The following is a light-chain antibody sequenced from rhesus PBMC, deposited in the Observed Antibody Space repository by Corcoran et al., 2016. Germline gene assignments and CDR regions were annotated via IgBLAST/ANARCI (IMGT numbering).Light chain of an antibody. J-gene: IGKJ2*01. V-gene: IGKV3-42*03. CDR3: QQCSNWPYS. Sequence: EIVMTQSPATLSWSPGERATLSCRARQRVRSNLAWYQQKPGQAPSLLIYGASSRAPGIPDRFSGSGSGTDFTLTISSLEPDDFAVYYCQQCSNWPYSFGQGTKVEIK. CDR1: QRVRSN. CDR2: GAS.